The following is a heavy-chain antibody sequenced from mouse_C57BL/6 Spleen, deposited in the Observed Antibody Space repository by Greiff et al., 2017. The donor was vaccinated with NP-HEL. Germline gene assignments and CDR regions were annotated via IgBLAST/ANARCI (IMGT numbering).Heavy chain of an antibody. J-gene: IGHJ1*03. CDR2: ISSGSSTI. CDR1: GFTFSDYG. V-gene: IGHV5-17*01. D-gene: IGHD1-1*01. Sequence: EVQVVESGGGLVKPGGSLKLSCAASGFTFSDYGMHWVRQAPEKGLEWVAYISSGSSTIYYADTVKGRFTISRDNAKNTLFLQMTSLRSEDTAMYYCARKAHYYGSSDWYFDVWGTGTTVTVSS. CDR3: ARKAHYYGSSDWYFDV.